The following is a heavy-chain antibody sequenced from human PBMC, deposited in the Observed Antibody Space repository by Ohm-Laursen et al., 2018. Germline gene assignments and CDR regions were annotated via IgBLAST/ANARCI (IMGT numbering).Heavy chain of an antibody. CDR3: AKVGGITAATGRGYGMDV. V-gene: IGHV3-30*18. D-gene: IGHD1-7*01. CDR1: GFPFSTYG. Sequence: SLRLSCTASGFPFSTYGMHWVRQAPGKGLEWLAIISFDGSKTYYADSVKGRFSISRDNSKNMLFLQMNRLAPEDTALYYCAKVGGITAATGRGYGMDVWGQGTTVTVSS. J-gene: IGHJ6*02. CDR2: ISFDGSKT.